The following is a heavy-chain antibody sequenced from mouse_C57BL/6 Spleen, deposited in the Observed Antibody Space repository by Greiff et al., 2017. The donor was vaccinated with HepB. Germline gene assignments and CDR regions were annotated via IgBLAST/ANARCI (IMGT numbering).Heavy chain of an antibody. CDR2: INPSNGGT. CDR1: GYTFTSYW. CDR3: ARGGEYYEGFDY. V-gene: IGHV1-53*01. Sequence: VQLQQPGTELVKPGASVKLSCKASGYTFTSYWMHWVKQRPGQGLEWIGNINPSNGGTNYNEKFKSKATLTVDKSSSTAYMQRSSLTSEDSAVYYCARGGEYYEGFDYWGQGTNLTVTA. D-gene: IGHD1-1*01. J-gene: IGHJ2*01.